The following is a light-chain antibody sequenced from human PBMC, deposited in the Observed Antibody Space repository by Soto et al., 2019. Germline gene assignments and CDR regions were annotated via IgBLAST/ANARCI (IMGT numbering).Light chain of an antibody. CDR3: QTWGTGIQV. CDR2: LNSDGSH. Sequence: QLVLTQSAAASASRGASVKLTCTLSRGDSSYAIAWHQQQPEKGPPYLMKLNSDGSHSKGDGIPDRFSGSSSGAERFLTFPRLQSEDEAYYYCQTWGTGIQVFGGGTKLTVL. J-gene: IGLJ2*01. V-gene: IGLV4-69*01. CDR1: RGDSSYA.